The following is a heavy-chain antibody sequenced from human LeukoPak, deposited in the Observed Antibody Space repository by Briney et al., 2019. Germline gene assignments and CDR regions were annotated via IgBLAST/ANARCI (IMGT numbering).Heavy chain of an antibody. J-gene: IGHJ3*02. Sequence: PGGSLRLSCAASGFIFDNYGLSWVRQTPGKGLEWVGRIKSKTDGGTTDYAAPVKGRFTISRDDSKNTLYLQMNSLKTEDTAVYYCTTDVAFDIWGQGTMVTVSS. CDR1: GFIFDNYG. CDR3: TTDVAFDI. V-gene: IGHV3-15*01. CDR2: IKSKTDGGTT.